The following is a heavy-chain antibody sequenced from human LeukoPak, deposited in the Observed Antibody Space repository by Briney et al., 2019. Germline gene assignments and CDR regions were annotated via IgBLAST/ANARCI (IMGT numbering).Heavy chain of an antibody. D-gene: IGHD5-12*01. V-gene: IGHV3-64*01. CDR2: INNNGGRT. CDR1: GFTFSSYA. CDR3: ARDGLLGGYALYFDC. J-gene: IGHJ4*02. Sequence: PGGSLRLSCAASGFTFSSYAMHWVRQAPGKGLEYVSGINNNGGRTYYGNSVKGRFTISRDNSKNTLYLQMGSLRAEDMAVYYCARDGLLGGYALYFDCWGRGILVTVSS.